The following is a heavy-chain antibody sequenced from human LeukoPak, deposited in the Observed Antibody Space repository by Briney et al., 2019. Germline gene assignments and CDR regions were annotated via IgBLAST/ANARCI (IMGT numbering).Heavy chain of an antibody. D-gene: IGHD6-13*01. J-gene: IGHJ5*02. Sequence: GASVKVSCKASGYTFTSYVMNWVRQAPGQGLEWMGWINTNTGNPTYAQGLTGRFVFSLDTSVTTAYLQISSLKAEDTAVYYCARGSSSWYDVIGNWFDPWSQGTLVTVSS. CDR3: ARGSSSWYDVIGNWFDP. CDR1: GYTFTSYV. CDR2: INTNTGNP. V-gene: IGHV7-4-1*02.